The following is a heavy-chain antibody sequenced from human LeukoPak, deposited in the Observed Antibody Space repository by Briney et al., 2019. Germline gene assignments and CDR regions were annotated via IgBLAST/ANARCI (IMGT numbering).Heavy chain of an antibody. CDR2: INAGNGNT. Sequence: ASVKVSCKASGYTFTSYAMHWVRQAPGQRLEWMGWINAGNGNTKYAQKLQGRVTMTTDTSTSTAYMELRSLRSDDTAVYYCARGPDYGDYGPGYYYGMDVWGQGTTVTVSS. CDR1: GYTFTSYA. J-gene: IGHJ6*02. CDR3: ARGPDYGDYGPGYYYGMDV. V-gene: IGHV1-3*01. D-gene: IGHD4-17*01.